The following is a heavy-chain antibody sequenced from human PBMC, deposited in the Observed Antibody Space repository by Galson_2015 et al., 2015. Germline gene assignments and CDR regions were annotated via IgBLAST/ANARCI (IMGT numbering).Heavy chain of an antibody. V-gene: IGHV3-74*01. D-gene: IGHD3-22*01. CDR2: INSDGSST. J-gene: IGHJ3*02. Sequence: LRLSCAASGFTFSSYWMHWVRQAPGRGLVWVSRINSDGSSTSYADSVKGRFTISRDNAKNTLYLQMNSLRAEDTAVYYCAREDAGLYYYDSSGFDAFDIWGQGTMVTVSS. CDR1: GFTFSSYW. CDR3: AREDAGLYYYDSSGFDAFDI.